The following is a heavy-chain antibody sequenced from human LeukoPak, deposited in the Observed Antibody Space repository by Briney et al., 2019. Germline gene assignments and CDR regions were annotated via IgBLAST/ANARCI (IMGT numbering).Heavy chain of an antibody. D-gene: IGHD6-13*01. CDR1: GFTFSSHA. Sequence: GGSLRLSCAASGFTFSSHAMHWVRQAPGKGLEWVAVTSHDGNTKYYADAVKGRFTISRDNSKTTLYLQMNSLRSEDTAVYYCARDHGSWYSDYWGQGTLVTVSS. CDR2: TSHDGNTK. V-gene: IGHV3-30-3*01. CDR3: ARDHGSWYSDY. J-gene: IGHJ4*02.